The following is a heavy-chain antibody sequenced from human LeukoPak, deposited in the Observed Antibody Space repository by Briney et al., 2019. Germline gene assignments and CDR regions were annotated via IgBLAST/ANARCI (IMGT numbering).Heavy chain of an antibody. D-gene: IGHD2-15*01. Sequence: GESLRLSCAASGFTFSTYHMIWVRQAPGKGLEWLSYINSGSDIIYYADSVKGRFTISRDNAKNSLYLQMNSLRAEDTAVYYCARGRGYCSPTTFWYFDYWGQGTLVTVSS. J-gene: IGHJ4*02. CDR2: INSGSDII. CDR3: ARGRGYCSPTTFWYFDY. V-gene: IGHV3-48*01. CDR1: GFTFSTYH.